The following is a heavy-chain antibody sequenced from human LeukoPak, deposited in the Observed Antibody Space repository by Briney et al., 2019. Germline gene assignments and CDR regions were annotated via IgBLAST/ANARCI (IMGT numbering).Heavy chain of an antibody. Sequence: PSETLSLTCAVYGGSFSGYYWSWIRQPPGKGLEWIGEINHSGSTNYNPSLKSRVTISVDTSKNQFSLKLSSVTAADTAVYYCARHNRHCSSTSCYTTRIDYWGQGTLVTVSS. J-gene: IGHJ4*02. CDR2: INHSGST. D-gene: IGHD2-2*02. CDR1: GGSFSGYY. V-gene: IGHV4-34*01. CDR3: ARHNRHCSSTSCYTTRIDY.